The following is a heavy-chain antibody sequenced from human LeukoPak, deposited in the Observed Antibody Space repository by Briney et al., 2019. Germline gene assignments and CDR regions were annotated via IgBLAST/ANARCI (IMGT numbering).Heavy chain of an antibody. J-gene: IGHJ3*02. V-gene: IGHV1-8*02. Sequence: ASVKVSCKASGYTFTGYYMHWVRQATGQGLEWMGWMNPNSGNTGYAQKFQGRVTMTRNTSISTAYMELSSLRSEDTAVYYCAREPTYYYDSSGYYSAFDIWGQGTMVTVSS. CDR2: MNPNSGNT. CDR1: GYTFTGYY. D-gene: IGHD3-22*01. CDR3: AREPTYYYDSSGYYSAFDI.